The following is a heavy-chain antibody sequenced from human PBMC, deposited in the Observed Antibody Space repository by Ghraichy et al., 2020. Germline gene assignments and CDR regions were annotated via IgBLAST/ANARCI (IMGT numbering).Heavy chain of an antibody. J-gene: IGHJ3*02. CDR1: GFTVSSNY. V-gene: IGHV3-53*01. Sequence: GGSLRLSCVASGFTVSSNYMSWVRQAPGKGLEWVSVIYSGGSTYYADSVKGRFTISRDNSKNTLYLQMNSLRAEDTAVYYCARGDSSSSFAFDIWGQGTMVTVSS. CDR3: ARGDSSSSFAFDI. D-gene: IGHD6-6*01. CDR2: IYSGGST.